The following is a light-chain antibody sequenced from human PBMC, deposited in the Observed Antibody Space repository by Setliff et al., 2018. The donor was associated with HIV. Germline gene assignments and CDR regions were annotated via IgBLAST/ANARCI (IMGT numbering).Light chain of an antibody. Sequence: SALTQPASVSGAPGQSITISCTGASNDVRSYNYVSWYQQHPGKAPKLMIYDVTNRPSGVSDRFSGSKSGNTASLTISGLQAEDEADYYCNSYTSTTFYVFGSGTKVTVL. J-gene: IGLJ1*01. CDR1: SNDVRSYNY. CDR2: DVT. CDR3: NSYTSTTFYV. V-gene: IGLV2-14*03.